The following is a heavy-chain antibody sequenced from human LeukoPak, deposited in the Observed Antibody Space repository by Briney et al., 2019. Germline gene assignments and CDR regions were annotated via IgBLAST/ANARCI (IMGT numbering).Heavy chain of an antibody. CDR3: ARSHHYCSGGSCFSPNWFDP. Sequence: SETLSLTCTVSGGSISSYYWSWIRQPPGKGLEWIGYIYYSGSTNYNPSLKSRVTIPVDTSKNQFSLKLSSVTAADTAVYYCARSHHYCSGGSCFSPNWFDPWGQGTLVTVSS. D-gene: IGHD2-15*01. V-gene: IGHV4-59*01. CDR2: IYYSGST. J-gene: IGHJ5*02. CDR1: GGSISSYY.